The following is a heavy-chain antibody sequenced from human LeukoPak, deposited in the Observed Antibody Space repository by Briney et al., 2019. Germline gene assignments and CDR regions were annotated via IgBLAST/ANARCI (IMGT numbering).Heavy chain of an antibody. CDR3: ARTARLFDF. J-gene: IGHJ4*02. CDR2: ISTSGSTT. Sequence: GGSLRLSCAASGFSFSSFAMSWIRQAPGKGLEWVSYISTSGSTTSYADSVKGRFTISRDNARNSLYLQMDSLRGEDTAVYYCARTARLFDFWGQGTLVTVSS. D-gene: IGHD6-6*01. CDR1: GFSFSSFA. V-gene: IGHV3-11*04.